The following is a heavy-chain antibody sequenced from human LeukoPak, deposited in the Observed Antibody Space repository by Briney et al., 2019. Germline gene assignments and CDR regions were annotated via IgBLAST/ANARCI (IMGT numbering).Heavy chain of an antibody. Sequence: GASVKVSCKASGYTFASYYMHWVRQAPGQGLEWMGIINPSGGSTSYAQKFQGRVTMTRDTSTSTVYMELSSLRSEDTAVYYCARTVGPYYYYMDVWGKGTTVTVSS. D-gene: IGHD1-26*01. CDR1: GYTFASYY. J-gene: IGHJ6*03. CDR2: INPSGGST. CDR3: ARTVGPYYYYMDV. V-gene: IGHV1-46*01.